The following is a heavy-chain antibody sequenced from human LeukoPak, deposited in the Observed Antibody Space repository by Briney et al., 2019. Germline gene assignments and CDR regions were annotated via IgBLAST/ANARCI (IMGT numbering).Heavy chain of an antibody. CDR1: GYTFTGYY. J-gene: IGHJ4*02. V-gene: IGHV1-2*02. D-gene: IGHD6-19*01. CDR2: INPNSGGT. Sequence: ASVEVSCKASGYTFTGYYMHWVRQAPGQGLEWMGWINPNSGGTNYAQKFQGRVTMTRDTSISTAYMELSRLRSDDTAVYYCARVRRGWYSSDFDYWGQGTLVTVSS. CDR3: ARVRRGWYSSDFDY.